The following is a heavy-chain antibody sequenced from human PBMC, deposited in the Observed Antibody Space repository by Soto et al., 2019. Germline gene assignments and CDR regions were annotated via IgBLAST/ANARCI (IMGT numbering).Heavy chain of an antibody. Sequence: GGSLRLSCAASGFTFSSYGMHWVRQAPGKGLEWVAVISYDGSNKYYADSVKGRFTISRDNSKNTLYLQMNSLRAEDTAVYYCAKVPSSYYDISGSPAYWGQGTLVTVSS. D-gene: IGHD3-22*01. CDR2: ISYDGSNK. J-gene: IGHJ4*02. CDR1: GFTFSSYG. V-gene: IGHV3-30*18. CDR3: AKVPSSYYDISGSPAY.